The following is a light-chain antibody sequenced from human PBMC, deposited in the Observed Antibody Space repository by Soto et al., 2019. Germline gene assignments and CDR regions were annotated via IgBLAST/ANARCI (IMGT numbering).Light chain of an antibody. V-gene: IGKV1-5*03. Sequence: DIQMTQSPSTLSASVGDRVTITCRASQSVNSWLAWYQQKPGKAPKLLIYKASSLESGVPSRFSGSGSGTEFTLTISSLQPDDFATYYCQQYNSYPYTFGQGTKLEIK. CDR1: QSVNSW. CDR3: QQYNSYPYT. CDR2: KAS. J-gene: IGKJ2*01.